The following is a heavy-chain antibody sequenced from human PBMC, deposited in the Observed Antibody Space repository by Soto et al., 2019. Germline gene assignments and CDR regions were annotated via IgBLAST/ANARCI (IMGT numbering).Heavy chain of an antibody. J-gene: IGHJ4*02. D-gene: IGHD6-13*01. V-gene: IGHV4-30-4*01. Sequence: QVQLQESGPGLVTPSQTLSLTRTVSGGSISSGDYYWSWIRQPPGKGLEWIGYIYYSGNTYYTPSLKSRVTISVDPSKNEVSLKLSSVTAADTAVYSCARGRRYSSSWYYFAYWGQGTLVVVSA. CDR2: IYYSGNT. CDR3: ARGRRYSSSWYYFAY. CDR1: GGSISSGDYY.